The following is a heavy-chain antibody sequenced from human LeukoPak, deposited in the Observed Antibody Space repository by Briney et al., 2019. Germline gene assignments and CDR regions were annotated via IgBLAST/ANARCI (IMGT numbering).Heavy chain of an antibody. CDR2: ISGSGDST. J-gene: IGHJ4*02. Sequence: GGSLRLSCAASGFTFSSHAMSWFRQAPGKGLEWVTTISGSGDSTFYADSVKGRFTISRDNSKNTLYLQMSSLRADATAMYYCAKLILGARSFFDLGGQGILVTVSS. D-gene: IGHD3-3*02. CDR3: AKLILGARSFFDL. V-gene: IGHV3-23*01. CDR1: GFTFSSHA.